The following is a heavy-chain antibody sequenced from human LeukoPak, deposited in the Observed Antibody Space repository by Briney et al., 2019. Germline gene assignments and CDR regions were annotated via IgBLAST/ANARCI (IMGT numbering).Heavy chain of an antibody. Sequence: PSETLSLTCSVSGYSFTSGHDWGWIRQPPGKGLEWIADIYHTGSAHYNPSPKKRVTKSVDTSKNQFSLKLSSVTAADTAVYCARDCTLTTCILRGFDDWSQVTLDTVS. CDR3: ARDCTLTTCILRGFDD. CDR2: IYHTGSA. D-gene: IGHD2-8*01. CDR1: GYSFTSGHD. V-gene: IGHV4-38-2*02. J-gene: IGHJ4*02.